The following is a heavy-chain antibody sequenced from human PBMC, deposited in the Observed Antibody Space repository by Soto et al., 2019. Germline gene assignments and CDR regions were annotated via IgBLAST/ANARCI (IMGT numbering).Heavy chain of an antibody. CDR1: GYTFTGYH. V-gene: IGHV1-2*04. CDR3: ARWVGASNWFDP. CDR2: INTSTGDT. J-gene: IGHJ5*02. Sequence: ASVKVSCKTSGYTFTGYHIHWVLQAPGQGLEWMGWINTSTGDTNYAQKFQGWVTMTRDTSINTAYVQLSRLTSDDTAVYYCARWVGASNWFDPWGQGTLVTVSS. D-gene: IGHD1-26*01.